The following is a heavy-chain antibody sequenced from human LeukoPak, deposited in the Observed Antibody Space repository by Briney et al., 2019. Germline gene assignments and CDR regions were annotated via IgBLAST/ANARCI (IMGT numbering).Heavy chain of an antibody. V-gene: IGHV3-48*01. Sequence: TGGSLRLSCAVSGFTFSSYSMNWVRQAPGKGLEWVSYISSGSRTIYYADSVKGRFTMSRDNAKNSLYLQMNSLRAEDTAVYYCAKGGDYFDYWGQGTLVTVSS. CDR2: ISSGSRTI. J-gene: IGHJ4*02. D-gene: IGHD3-16*01. CDR3: AKGGDYFDY. CDR1: GFTFSSYS.